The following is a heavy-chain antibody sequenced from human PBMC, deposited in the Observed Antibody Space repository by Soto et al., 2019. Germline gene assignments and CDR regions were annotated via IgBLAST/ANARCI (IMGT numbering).Heavy chain of an antibody. D-gene: IGHD3-10*01. J-gene: IGHJ4*02. CDR2: ISYDGSNK. V-gene: IGHV3-30*18. CDR3: AKDRGRYYGSGIFDY. CDR1: GFTFSSYG. Sequence: QVQLVESGGGVVQPGRSLRLSCAASGFTFSSYGMHWVRQAPGKGLEWVAVISYDGSNKYYADSVKGRFTISGDNSKNTLYLQMNSLRAEDTAVYYCAKDRGRYYGSGIFDYWGQGTLVTVSS.